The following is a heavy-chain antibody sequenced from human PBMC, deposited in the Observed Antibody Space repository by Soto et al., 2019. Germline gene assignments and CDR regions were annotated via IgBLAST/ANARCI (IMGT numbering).Heavy chain of an antibody. CDR3: ARFYYDSSGYLPSPYYYYYGLDV. CDR1: GFTFSSYW. CDR2: IKQDGSEK. D-gene: IGHD3-22*01. Sequence: GGSLRLSCAASGFTFSSYWMSWVRQAPGKGLEWVANIKQDGSEKYYVDSVKGRFTISRDDAKNSLYLQMNSLRAEDTAVYYCARFYYDSSGYLPSPYYYYYGLDVWGQGTTVTVSS. J-gene: IGHJ6*02. V-gene: IGHV3-7*04.